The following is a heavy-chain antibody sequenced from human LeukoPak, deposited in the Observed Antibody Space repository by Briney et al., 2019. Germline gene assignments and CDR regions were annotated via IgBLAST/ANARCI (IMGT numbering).Heavy chain of an antibody. D-gene: IGHD1-14*01. J-gene: IGHJ4*02. V-gene: IGHV1-2*02. CDR3: ASWAGGNEPIASFDY. CDR1: GYTFTGYY. Sequence: ASVKVSCKTSGYTFTGYYMHWMRQAPGQGLEWMGWINLNSGGTNYAQQFQGRVIMTRDTSTSTAYMELNRLRFDDTAVYYCASWAGGNEPIASFDYWGQGALVTVSS. CDR2: INLNSGGT.